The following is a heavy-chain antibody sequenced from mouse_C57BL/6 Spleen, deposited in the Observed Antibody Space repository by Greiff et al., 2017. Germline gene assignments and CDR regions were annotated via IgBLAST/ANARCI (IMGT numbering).Heavy chain of an antibody. J-gene: IGHJ1*03. V-gene: IGHV1-7*01. CDR1: GYTFTSYW. D-gene: IGHD2-5*01. CDR3: ARSYSIIGSDFDV. CDR2: INPSSGYT. Sequence: QVQLQQSGAELAKPGASVKLSCKASGYTFTSYWMHWVKQRPGQGLEWIGYINPSSGYTKYNQKFKDKATLTADKSSSTAYMQLSSLTYEDSAVYYCARSYSIIGSDFDVWGTGTTVTVSS.